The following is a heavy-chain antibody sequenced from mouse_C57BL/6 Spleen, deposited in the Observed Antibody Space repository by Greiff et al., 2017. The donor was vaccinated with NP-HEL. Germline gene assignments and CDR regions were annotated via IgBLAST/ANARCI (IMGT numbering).Heavy chain of an antibody. CDR3: ARGYYGSSYVDWYFDV. D-gene: IGHD1-1*01. CDR1: GYTFTSYW. Sequence: QVQLKQPGTELVKPGASVKLSCKASGYTFTSYWMHWVKQRPGQGLEWIGNINPSNGGTNYNEKFKSKATLTVDKSSSTAYMQLSSLTSEDSAVYYCARGYYGSSYVDWYFDVWGTGTTVTVSS. J-gene: IGHJ1*03. V-gene: IGHV1-53*01. CDR2: INPSNGGT.